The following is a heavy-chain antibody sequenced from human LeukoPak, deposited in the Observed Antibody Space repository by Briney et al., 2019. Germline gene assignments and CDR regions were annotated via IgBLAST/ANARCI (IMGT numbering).Heavy chain of an antibody. J-gene: IGHJ4*02. V-gene: IGHV1-2*02. D-gene: IGHD1-1*01. CDR1: GYSFTDDY. CDR3: APPPEAYTSNWNV. CDR2: INPDSGFT. Sequence: ASVKVSCKTSGYSFTDDYVQWVRQAPGQGLEWMGWINPDSGFTNYAQKFQGRVTMTRDTSISTAYMEVRRLRPDDTAVYYRAPPPEAYTSNWNVWGQGTLVTVSS.